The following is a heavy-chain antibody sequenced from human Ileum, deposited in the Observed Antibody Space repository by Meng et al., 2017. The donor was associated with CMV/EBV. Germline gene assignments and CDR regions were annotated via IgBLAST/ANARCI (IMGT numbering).Heavy chain of an antibody. CDR3: ATPGYLALCQY. V-gene: IGHV1-2*02. Sequence: ASVKVSCKTSGYTFTGSYIHWVRQAPGEGLEWMGYIDPDSGATKYAQNIQGRVTKTRDTSISTAYMDPSSLPYDDTTVYFCATPGYLALCQYWGQGTVVTCYS. D-gene: IGHD6-13*01. CDR1: GYTFTGSY. CDR2: IDPDSGAT. J-gene: IGHJ4*02.